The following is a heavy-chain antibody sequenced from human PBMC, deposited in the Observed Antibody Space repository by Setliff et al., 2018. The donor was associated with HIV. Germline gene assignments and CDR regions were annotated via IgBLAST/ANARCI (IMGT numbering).Heavy chain of an antibody. CDR2: INHSGST. D-gene: IGHD3-10*01. CDR1: GGSISSYY. Sequence: SETLSLTCTVSGGSISSYYWSWIRQPPGKGLEWIGEINHSGSTDYNPSLKSRVTISVDTSKNQFSLRLTSVTAADTAVYYCARNTRAGDFDYWGQGTLVTVSS. J-gene: IGHJ4*02. V-gene: IGHV4-34*01. CDR3: ARNTRAGDFDY.